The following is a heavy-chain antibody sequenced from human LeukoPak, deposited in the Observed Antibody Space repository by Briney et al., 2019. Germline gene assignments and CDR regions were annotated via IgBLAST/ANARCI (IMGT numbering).Heavy chain of an antibody. CDR2: IVGSGGTT. J-gene: IGHJ4*02. V-gene: IGHV3-23*01. CDR3: ASISGYFEY. D-gene: IGHD3-3*01. Sequence: GGSLRLSCEASGFTFSSYSMSWVRQAPGKGLEWVSAIVGSGGTTFYADSVKGRFTISRDNPKNTQYLQMNSLRAEDTAVYYCASISGYFEYWGQGTLVSVSS. CDR1: GFTFSSYS.